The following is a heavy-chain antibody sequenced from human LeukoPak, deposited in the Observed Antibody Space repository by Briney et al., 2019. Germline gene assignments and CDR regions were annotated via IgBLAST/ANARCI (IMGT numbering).Heavy chain of an antibody. Sequence: PGGSLRLSCAASGFTFSSYAMHWVRQAPGKGLEWVAVISYDGSNKYYADSVKGRFTISRDNAKNSLYLQMNSLRAEDTAVYYCARDLQSITDYYYYYMDVWGKGTTVTVSS. CDR2: ISYDGSNK. CDR1: GFTFSSYA. CDR3: ARDLQSITDYYYYYMDV. J-gene: IGHJ6*03. D-gene: IGHD5-24*01. V-gene: IGHV3-30*04.